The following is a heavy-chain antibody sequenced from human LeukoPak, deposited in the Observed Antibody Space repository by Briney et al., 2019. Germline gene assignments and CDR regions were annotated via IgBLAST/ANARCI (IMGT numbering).Heavy chain of an antibody. CDR1: GLTFSSYW. D-gene: IGHD3-10*02. V-gene: IGHV3-7*01. Sequence: GGSLRLSCAVSGLTFSSYWMSWVRQAPGKGLEWVANIKQDGSEKYYVDSVKGRFTISRDNAKNSLYLQMNSLRAEDTAVYYCAELGITMIGGVWGKGTTVTISS. CDR2: IKQDGSEK. CDR3: AELGITMIGGV. J-gene: IGHJ6*04.